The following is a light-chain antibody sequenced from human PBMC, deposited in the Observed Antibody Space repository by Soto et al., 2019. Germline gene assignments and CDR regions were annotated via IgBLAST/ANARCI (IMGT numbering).Light chain of an antibody. V-gene: IGKV3-20*01. Sequence: EIVLTQSPGTLSWSRVGVGAAGFRASQSVSSRSLAWYQQKPGQAPRLLISDASNRAADIPDRFSGSGSGTDFTLTISRLEPEDFAVYYCQQYGRSPQITFGQGTRLE. CDR1: QSVSSRS. CDR2: DAS. CDR3: QQYGRSPQIT. J-gene: IGKJ5*01.